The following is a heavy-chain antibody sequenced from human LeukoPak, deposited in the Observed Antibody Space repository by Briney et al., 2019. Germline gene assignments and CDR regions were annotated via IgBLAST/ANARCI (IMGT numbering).Heavy chain of an antibody. CDR2: INPNSGGT. Sequence: ASVKVSCKASGYTFTGYYIHWVRQAPGQGLEWMGWINPNSGGTNYAQKFQGRVTMTRDTSISTAYMELSRLRSDDTAVYYCARDIVATISPWYYFDYWGQGTMVTVSS. D-gene: IGHD5-12*01. V-gene: IGHV1-2*02. CDR1: GYTFTGYY. CDR3: ARDIVATISPWYYFDY. J-gene: IGHJ4*02.